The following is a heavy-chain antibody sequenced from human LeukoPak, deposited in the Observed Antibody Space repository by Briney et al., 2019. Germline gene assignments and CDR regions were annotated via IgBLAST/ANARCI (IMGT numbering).Heavy chain of an antibody. J-gene: IGHJ4*02. CDR1: GFVFSTYS. CDR2: ISSSSSSI. CDR3: ARSGYGSRWYFFDH. Sequence: GGSLRLSCAASGFVFSTYSINWVRQAPGKGLEWVSHISSSSSSIYYADSVKGRFSISRDNAKNSLYLQMNSLRDEDTAVYYCARSGYGSRWYFFDHWGQGTLVTVSS. V-gene: IGHV3-48*02. D-gene: IGHD6-13*01.